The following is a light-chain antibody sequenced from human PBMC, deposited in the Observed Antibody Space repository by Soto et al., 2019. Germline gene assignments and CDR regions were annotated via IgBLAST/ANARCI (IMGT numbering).Light chain of an antibody. J-gene: IGKJ1*01. CDR3: QQYGSSPWT. CDR1: QSVSSSY. CDR2: GAS. V-gene: IGKV3-20*01. Sequence: EIVLTQSPGTLSLSPGERATLSCRASQSVSSSYLAWYQQKPGQAPRLLIYGASSRATDIPDRFSGSGSGTDFNLTISRLEPEDFAVYYCQQYGSSPWTFGQGTKVEIK.